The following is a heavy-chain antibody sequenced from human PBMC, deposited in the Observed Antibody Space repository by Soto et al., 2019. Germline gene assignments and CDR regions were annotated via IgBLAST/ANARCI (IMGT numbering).Heavy chain of an antibody. J-gene: IGHJ5*02. V-gene: IGHV4-39*01. Sequence: QLQLQESGPGLVKPSETLSLTCSVSGGSISSVSYYWGWIRQPPGKGLGWIGSIYYSGSAYYSPSLKSRVTMSVDTSKNQLSLELRSVTAADTAVYYCARLHCNSPNCVPLDPWGQGTLVTVSS. CDR2: IYYSGSA. CDR1: GGSISSVSYY. CDR3: ARLHCNSPNCVPLDP. D-gene: IGHD2-2*01.